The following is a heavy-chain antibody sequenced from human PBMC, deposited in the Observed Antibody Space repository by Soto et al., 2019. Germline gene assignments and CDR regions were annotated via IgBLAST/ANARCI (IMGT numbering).Heavy chain of an antibody. V-gene: IGHV4-30-2*01. CDR2: IYHSGST. CDR3: ARDRGDGYKSLGY. Sequence: SETLSLTCAVAGGSISSGGYSWSWIRQPPGKGLEWIGYIYHSGSTYYNPSLKSRVTISVDRSKNQFSLKLSSVTAADTAVYYCARDRGDGYKSLGYWGQATLVTVSS. D-gene: IGHD5-12*01. J-gene: IGHJ4*02. CDR1: GGSISSGGYS.